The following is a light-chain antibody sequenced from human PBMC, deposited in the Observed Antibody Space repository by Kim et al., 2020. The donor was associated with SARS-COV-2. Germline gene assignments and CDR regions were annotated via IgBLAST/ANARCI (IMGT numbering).Light chain of an antibody. CDR1: SSNIGSDF. Sequence: GHKGTISCSGRSSNIGSDFVSWYQQFPGAAPKLLIYDNSKRPSGIPDRFSGSKSGTSATLAITGLQAGDEADYYCGTWDSNLNAGVFGGGTKVTVL. CDR3: GTWDSNLNAGV. J-gene: IGLJ2*01. CDR2: DNS. V-gene: IGLV1-51*01.